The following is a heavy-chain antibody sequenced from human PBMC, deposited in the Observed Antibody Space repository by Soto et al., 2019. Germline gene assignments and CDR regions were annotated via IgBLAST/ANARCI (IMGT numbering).Heavy chain of an antibody. CDR3: ARHGSGGYSGYDFDYTFDY. CDR2: IYYSGST. D-gene: IGHD5-12*01. Sequence: PSETLSLTCTVSGGSISSYYWSWIRQPPGKGLEWIGYIYYSGSTNYNPSLKSRVTISVDTSKNQFSLKLSSVTAADTAVYYCARHGSGGYSGYDFDYTFDYWGQGTLVTVS. V-gene: IGHV4-59*08. J-gene: IGHJ4*02. CDR1: GGSISSYY.